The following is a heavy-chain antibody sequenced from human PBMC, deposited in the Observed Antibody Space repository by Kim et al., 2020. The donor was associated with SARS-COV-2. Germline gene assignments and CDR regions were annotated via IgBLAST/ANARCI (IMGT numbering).Heavy chain of an antibody. Sequence: SLRLSCAASGFTFSSYAMHWVRQAPGKGLEWVAVISYDGSNKYYADSVKGRFTISRDNSKNTLYLQMNSLRAEDTAVYYCARDPLSGIAAPFFDYWG. CDR1: GFTFSSYA. V-gene: IGHV3-30*04. D-gene: IGHD2-15*01. CDR3: ARDPLSGIAAPFFDY. J-gene: IGHJ4*01. CDR2: ISYDGSNK.